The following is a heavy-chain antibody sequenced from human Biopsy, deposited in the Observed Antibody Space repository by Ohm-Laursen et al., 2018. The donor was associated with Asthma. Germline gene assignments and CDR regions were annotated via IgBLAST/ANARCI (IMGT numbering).Heavy chain of an antibody. Sequence: GSSVKVSCKTSGYTFNSAGITWARQAPGQGLVWMGWISVYNGNTKVAQKLQDRVTMITDTSTSTAYMELRSLRSDDTAVYFCARAVDYSHYYGIDVWGQGTTVTVS. J-gene: IGHJ6*02. CDR1: GYTFNSAG. V-gene: IGHV1-18*01. CDR3: ARAVDYSHYYGIDV. D-gene: IGHD4-23*01. CDR2: ISVYNGNT.